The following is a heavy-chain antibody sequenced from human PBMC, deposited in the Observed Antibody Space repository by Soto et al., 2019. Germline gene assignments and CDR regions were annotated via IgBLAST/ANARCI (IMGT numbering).Heavy chain of an antibody. D-gene: IGHD1-26*01. CDR1: GYSFTSYW. V-gene: IGHV5-51*01. CDR2: IYPGDSDT. J-gene: IGHJ6*03. CDR3: ARLSVIVSPREYYDYLSV. Sequence: PGESLKISCKGSGYSFTSYWIGWVRQMPGKGLEWMGIIYPGDSDTRYSPSFQGQVTISADKSISTAYLQWSSLKASDTAMYYCARLSVIVSPREYYDYLSVCSKGTTVTGSS.